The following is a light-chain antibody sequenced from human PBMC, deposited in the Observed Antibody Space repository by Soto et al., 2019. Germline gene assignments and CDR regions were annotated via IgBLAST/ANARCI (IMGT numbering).Light chain of an antibody. V-gene: IGLV2-14*01. CDR1: SSDVGIYNY. Sequence: QSVLAQPASVSGSPGQSIAISCTGSSSDVGIYNYVSWYQQHPGKVPKLIIYEVTNRPSGVSNRFSGSKSGNTASLTISGLQAEDEAVYYCSSYTTSSTRVFGTGTKVTVL. CDR3: SSYTTSSTRV. J-gene: IGLJ1*01. CDR2: EVT.